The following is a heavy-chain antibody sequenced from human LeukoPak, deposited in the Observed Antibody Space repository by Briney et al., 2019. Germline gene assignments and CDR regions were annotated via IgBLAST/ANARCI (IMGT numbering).Heavy chain of an antibody. Sequence: GGSLRLSCAASGFTFSGYAMNWVRQAPGKGLEWLSHISSTGGTIYYADSVKGRLTVSRDNAKNSLYLQMNSLRAEDTAVYYCAKSDPYGDSLIEIWGQGTLVTVSS. CDR3: AKSDPYGDSLIEI. CDR2: ISSTGGTI. V-gene: IGHV3-48*03. J-gene: IGHJ4*02. CDR1: GFTFSGYA. D-gene: IGHD4-17*01.